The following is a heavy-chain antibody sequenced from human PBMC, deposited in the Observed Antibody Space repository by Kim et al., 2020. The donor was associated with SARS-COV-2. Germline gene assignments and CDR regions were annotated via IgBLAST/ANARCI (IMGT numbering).Heavy chain of an antibody. CDR3: ASQSNYYSGSGTGLGMDV. Sequence: ASVKVSCKASGYTFTGYYMHWVRQAPGQGLEWMGWINPNSGGTNYAQKFQGRVTMTRDTSISTAYMELSRLRSDDTAVYYCASQSNYYSGSGTGLGMDVWGQGTTVTVSS. J-gene: IGHJ6*02. D-gene: IGHD3-10*01. V-gene: IGHV1-2*02. CDR2: INPNSGGT. CDR1: GYTFTGYY.